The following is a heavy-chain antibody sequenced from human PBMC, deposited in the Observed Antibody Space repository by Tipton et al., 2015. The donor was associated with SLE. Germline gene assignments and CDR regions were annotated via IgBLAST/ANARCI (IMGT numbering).Heavy chain of an antibody. D-gene: IGHD3-22*01. Sequence: SLRLSCAASGFTFSTYGMHWVRQAPGKGLEWVAVISYDGINKYYAESVRGRFTISRDNSNNTLYLQMNSLRAEDTAVYYCARDPQPFYDSSGFTWGQGTLVTVSS. CDR1: GFTFSTYG. CDR3: ARDPQPFYDSSGFT. V-gene: IGHV3-30*03. J-gene: IGHJ5*02. CDR2: ISYDGINK.